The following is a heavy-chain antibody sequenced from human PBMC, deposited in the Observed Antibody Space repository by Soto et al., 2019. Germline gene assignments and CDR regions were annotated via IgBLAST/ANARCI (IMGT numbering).Heavy chain of an antibody. V-gene: IGHV3-23*01. D-gene: IGHD3-3*01. Sequence: GGSLRLSCAASGFTFSSYAMSWVCQAPGKGLEWVSSISGSDGSTYYADSVKGRYSISRDKSKNTLYLQMNSLRAEDTAIYYCAKLDFWNSYYGLDVWGQGTTVTVSS. CDR3: AKLDFWNSYYGLDV. CDR2: ISGSDGST. J-gene: IGHJ6*02. CDR1: GFTFSSYA.